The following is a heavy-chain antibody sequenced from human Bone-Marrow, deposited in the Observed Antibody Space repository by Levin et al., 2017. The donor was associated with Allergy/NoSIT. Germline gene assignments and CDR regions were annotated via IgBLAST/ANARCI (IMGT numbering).Heavy chain of an antibody. CDR1: GFTFSSHG. J-gene: IGHJ4*02. CDR3: AKDRRAYSGSPDY. Sequence: HSGGSLRLSCAVSGFTFSSHGMHWVRQAPGKGLEWVAVISYDGSNDYYADSVKGRFTISRDNSKNTVYLQMNSLRAEDTALYYCAKDRRAYSGSPDYWGQGTLVTVSS. V-gene: IGHV3-30*18. D-gene: IGHD1-26*01. CDR2: ISYDGSND.